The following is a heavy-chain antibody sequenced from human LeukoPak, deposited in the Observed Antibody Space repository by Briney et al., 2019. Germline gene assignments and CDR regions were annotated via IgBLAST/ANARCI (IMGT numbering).Heavy chain of an antibody. V-gene: IGHV3-48*01. CDR2: ISSSSSTI. CDR1: GFTFSIYA. J-gene: IGHJ4*02. D-gene: IGHD3-10*01. CDR3: AKDAMVRASPDL. Sequence: GGSLRLSCAASGFTFSIYAMNWVRQAPGKGLEWVSYISSSSSTIYYADSVKGRFTISRDNSKNTLYLQMNSLRAEDTAVYYCAKDAMVRASPDLWGQGTLVTVSS.